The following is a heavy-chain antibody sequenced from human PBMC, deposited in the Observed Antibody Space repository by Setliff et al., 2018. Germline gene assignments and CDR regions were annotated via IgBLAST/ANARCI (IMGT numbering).Heavy chain of an antibody. CDR3: AIIDDAIMDLDY. J-gene: IGHJ4*02. D-gene: IGHD3-16*01. CDR1: GYSFTTYW. Sequence: GESLKISCKASGYSFTTYWIAWVRQMPGKGLEWMGVIYPGDYDTSYSPSFQGRVTISVDKSSNTAYLQWSSLKASDTAIYYCAIIDDAIMDLDYWGQGTLVTVSS. CDR2: IYPGDYDT. V-gene: IGHV5-51*01.